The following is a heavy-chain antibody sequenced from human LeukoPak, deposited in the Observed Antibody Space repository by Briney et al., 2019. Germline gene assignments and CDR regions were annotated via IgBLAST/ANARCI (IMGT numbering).Heavy chain of an antibody. D-gene: IGHD1-26*01. J-gene: IGHJ4*02. CDR2: IHSSGTT. CDR3: ARNEGRIGTYMYYFHY. CDR1: GGSISSGSYY. Sequence: SETLSLTCTVSGGSISSGSYYWSWIRQPAGKGLEWIGRIHSSGTTNYNPSLKSRVTISGDTSKNQFSLKLTSVTAADTAVYYCARNEGRIGTYMYYFHYWDQGTLVTVSS. V-gene: IGHV4-61*02.